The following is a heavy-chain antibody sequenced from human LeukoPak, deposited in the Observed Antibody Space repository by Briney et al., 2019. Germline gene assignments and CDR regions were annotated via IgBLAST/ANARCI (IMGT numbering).Heavy chain of an antibody. V-gene: IGHV3-30*18. Sequence: GGSLRLSCAASGFTFSNYGMHWVRQASGKGLEWEAVISYDGGNTYYTDSVKGRFTISRDTSKNTLYLQMNSLRAEDTAVYYCAKSSVTTHSGWFDPWGQGTLVTVSS. D-gene: IGHD4-17*01. CDR3: AKSSVTTHSGWFDP. J-gene: IGHJ5*02. CDR1: GFTFSNYG. CDR2: ISYDGGNT.